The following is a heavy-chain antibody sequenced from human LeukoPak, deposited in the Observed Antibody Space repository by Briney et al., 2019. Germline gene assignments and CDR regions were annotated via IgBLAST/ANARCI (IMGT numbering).Heavy chain of an antibody. CDR2: IYHSGST. Sequence: SETLSLTYAVSGYSISSGYYWGWIRQPPGKGLEWIGSIYHSGSTYYNPSLKSRVTISVDTSKNQFSLKLSSVTAADTAVYYCARKAAGPDYWGQGTLVTVSS. V-gene: IGHV4-38-2*01. J-gene: IGHJ4*02. D-gene: IGHD6-13*01. CDR3: ARKAAGPDY. CDR1: GYSISSGYY.